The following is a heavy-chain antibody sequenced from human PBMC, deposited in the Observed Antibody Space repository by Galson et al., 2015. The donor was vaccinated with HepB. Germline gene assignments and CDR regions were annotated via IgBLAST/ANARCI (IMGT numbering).Heavy chain of an antibody. Sequence: SLRLSCAASGFTFDDYAMHWVRQAPGKGLEWVSGISWNSGNIGYADSVKGRFTISRDNAKNSLYLQMNSLRAEDTALYYCAKGIAGYSSGWSSFDYWGQGTLVTVSS. CDR3: AKGIAGYSSGWSSFDY. D-gene: IGHD6-19*01. J-gene: IGHJ4*02. V-gene: IGHV3-9*01. CDR1: GFTFDDYA. CDR2: ISWNSGNI.